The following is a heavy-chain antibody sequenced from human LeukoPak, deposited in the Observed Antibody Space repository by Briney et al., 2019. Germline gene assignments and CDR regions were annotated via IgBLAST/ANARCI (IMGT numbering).Heavy chain of an antibody. J-gene: IGHJ4*02. CDR2: IYYSGST. D-gene: IGHD3-9*01. CDR3: ARQGDILTGYYHVDY. Sequence: SETLSLTCTVSGGSISSYYWSWIRQPPGKGLEWIGYIYYSGSTNYNPSFKSRVTISVDTSKNQFSLKLSSVTAADTAVYYCARQGDILTGYYHVDYWGQGTLVTVSS. V-gene: IGHV4-59*08. CDR1: GGSISSYY.